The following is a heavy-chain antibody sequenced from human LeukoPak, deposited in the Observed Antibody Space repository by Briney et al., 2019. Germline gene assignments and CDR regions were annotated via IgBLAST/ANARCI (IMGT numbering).Heavy chain of an antibody. CDR2: ISSSSSYI. Sequence: PGGSLRLSCAASGFTFSSYSMNWVRQAPGKGLEWVSSISSSSSYIYYADSVKGRFTISRDNAKNSLYLQMNSLRSEDTAVYYCAGPNDYYDSSGHFDYWGQGTLVTVSS. CDR3: AGPNDYYDSSGHFDY. V-gene: IGHV3-21*04. CDR1: GFTFSSYS. D-gene: IGHD3-22*01. J-gene: IGHJ4*02.